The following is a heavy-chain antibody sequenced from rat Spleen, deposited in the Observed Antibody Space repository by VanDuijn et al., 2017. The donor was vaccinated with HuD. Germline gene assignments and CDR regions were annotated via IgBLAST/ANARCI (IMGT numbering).Heavy chain of an antibody. CDR1: GFTFSNYY. Sequence: EVQLVESGGGLVQPGRSMKLSCAASGFTFSNYYMAWVRQAPKKGLEWVASIGYDGGNTYYRDSVKGRFTISRDNAKSTLYLQMDSLRSEDTATYYCARLGTEAIGNWFSYWGQGTLVTVSS. CDR2: IGYDGGNT. D-gene: IGHD1-11*01. V-gene: IGHV5-25*01. CDR3: ARLGTEAIGNWFSY. J-gene: IGHJ3*01.